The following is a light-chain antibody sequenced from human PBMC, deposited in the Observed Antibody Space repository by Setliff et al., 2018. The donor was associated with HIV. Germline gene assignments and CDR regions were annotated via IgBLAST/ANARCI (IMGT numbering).Light chain of an antibody. CDR3: VLYMGSGFWV. CDR2: STN. Sequence: QTVVTQEPSFSVSPGGTVTLTCGLSSGSVSTSYYPPWYQQTPGQAPRTLIYSTNTRSSGVPDRFSGSILGNKAALTITGAQADDESDYYCVLYMGSGFWVFGGGTKVTVL. V-gene: IGLV8-61*01. CDR1: SGSVSTSYY. J-gene: IGLJ3*02.